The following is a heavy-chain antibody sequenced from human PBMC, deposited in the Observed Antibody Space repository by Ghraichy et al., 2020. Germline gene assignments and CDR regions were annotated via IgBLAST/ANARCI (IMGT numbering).Heavy chain of an antibody. Sequence: SETLSLTCAVSGGSIRSYSWNWIRQSPDKGLEWIGYIFYSGSTNYNPSLKSRVTISVDTTNNQLSLKLSSVTAADTAVYYCPTMRESWEAAADYFFDYWGQGTLVTVSS. J-gene: IGHJ4*02. CDR3: PTMRESWEAAADYFFDY. CDR1: GGSIRSYS. V-gene: IGHV4-59*03. D-gene: IGHD6-13*01. CDR2: IFYSGST.